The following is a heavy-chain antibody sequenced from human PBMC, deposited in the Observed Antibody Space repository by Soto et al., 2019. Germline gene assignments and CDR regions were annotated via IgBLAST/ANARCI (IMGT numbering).Heavy chain of an antibody. J-gene: IGHJ5*02. CDR1: GYTFTGYY. Sequence: ASVKVSCKASGYTFTGYYMHWVRQAPGQGLEWMGWINPNSGGTNYAQKFQGRVTMTRDTSISTAYMELSRLRFDDTTVYYCARDYPPDYYDSSGYYFGGWFDLWGQGTLVTVSS. CDR2: INPNSGGT. D-gene: IGHD3-22*01. V-gene: IGHV1-2*02. CDR3: ARDYPPDYYDSSGYYFGGWFDL.